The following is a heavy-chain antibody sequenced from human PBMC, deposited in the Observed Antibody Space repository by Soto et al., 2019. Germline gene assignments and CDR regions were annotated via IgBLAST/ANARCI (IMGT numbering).Heavy chain of an antibody. CDR3: ARIWNDHSYGMDV. Sequence: QVQLQESGPGLVKPSGTLSLTCAVSGGSISSSNWWSWVRQPPGKGLEWIGEIYHSGSTNYNPSLKSRVTISVDKSTNQFSLKLSSVPAADTAVYYCARIWNDHSYGMDVWGQGTTVTVSS. V-gene: IGHV4-4*02. J-gene: IGHJ6*02. CDR1: GGSISSSNW. CDR2: IYHSGST. D-gene: IGHD1-1*01.